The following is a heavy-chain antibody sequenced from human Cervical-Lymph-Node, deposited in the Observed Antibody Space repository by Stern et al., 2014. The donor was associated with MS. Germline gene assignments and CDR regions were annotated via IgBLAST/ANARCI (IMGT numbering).Heavy chain of an antibody. Sequence: QVQLVESGPGLVQPSETLSLTCTVSGGSISNYYWSWIRQPPGKGLEWIGYIYYIGTTNYNPSLKSRVTISVDTSKNQFSLRLSSVSVADTAVYYCARHGDTSFVYWGQGTLGTISS. V-gene: IGHV4-59*08. J-gene: IGHJ4*02. D-gene: IGHD2-21*02. CDR3: ARHGDTSFVY. CDR2: IYYIGTT. CDR1: GGSISNYY.